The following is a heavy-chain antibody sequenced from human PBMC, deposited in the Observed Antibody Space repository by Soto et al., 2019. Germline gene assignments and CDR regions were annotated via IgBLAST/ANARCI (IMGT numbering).Heavy chain of an antibody. V-gene: IGHV4-34*01. CDR2: INHSRST. CDR3: VKETMVRDPGGYYGLDV. D-gene: IGHD3-10*01. CDR1: GGSFSDYY. Sequence: SETLSLTCAVYGGSFSDYYWSWIRQPPGKGLERIGEINHSRSTNYNPSLKSRVTISVDTSKNQFSLKLSSVTAADTAVYYCVKETMVRDPGGYYGLDVWGHGTTVT. J-gene: IGHJ6*02.